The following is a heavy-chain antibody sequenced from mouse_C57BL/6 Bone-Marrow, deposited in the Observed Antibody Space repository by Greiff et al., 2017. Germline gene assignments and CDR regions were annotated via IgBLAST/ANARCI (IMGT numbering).Heavy chain of an antibody. J-gene: IGHJ4*01. Sequence: QVQLQQPGAELVMPGASVKLSCKASGYTFTSYGISWVKQRTGQGLEWIGDIYPRSGNTYYNEKFKGKATLTADKSSSTAYMELRSLTSEDSAVYFCARDSSGYLYAMDYWGQGTSVTVSS. CDR3: ARDSSGYLYAMDY. CDR2: IYPRSGNT. V-gene: IGHV1-81*01. CDR1: GYTFTSYG. D-gene: IGHD3-2*02.